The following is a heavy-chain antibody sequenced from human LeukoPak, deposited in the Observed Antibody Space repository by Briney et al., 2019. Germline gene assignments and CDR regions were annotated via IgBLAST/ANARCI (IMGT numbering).Heavy chain of an antibody. CDR2: IRYDGSNK. CDR1: GFTFSSYG. J-gene: IGHJ3*02. D-gene: IGHD4-17*01. V-gene: IGHV3-30*02. CDR3: ARNKHDYGDVGESDAFDI. Sequence: GGSLRLSCAASGFTFSSYGMHWVRQAPGKGLEWVAFIRYDGSNKYYADSVKGRFTISRDNAKNSLYLQMNSLRAEDTAVYYCARNKHDYGDVGESDAFDIWGQGTMVTVSS.